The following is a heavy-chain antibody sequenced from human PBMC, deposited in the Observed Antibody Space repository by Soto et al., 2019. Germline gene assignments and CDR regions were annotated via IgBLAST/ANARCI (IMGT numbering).Heavy chain of an antibody. D-gene: IGHD3-3*01. V-gene: IGHV1-69*13. Sequence: GASVKVSCKASGGAFSRYAISWVRQAPGQGPEGGGGIFPMYGTPVYAQKLPGRVTLTAGEATTPAYMGLSGLGYGGTAFYYCGGYYEDQVPKHAVLDYWGQGTLVTVSS. CDR3: GGYYEDQVPKHAVLDY. CDR1: GGAFSRYA. CDR2: IFPMYGTP. J-gene: IGHJ4*02.